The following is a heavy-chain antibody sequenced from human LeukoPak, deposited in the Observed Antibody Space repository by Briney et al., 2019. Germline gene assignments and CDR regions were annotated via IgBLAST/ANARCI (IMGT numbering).Heavy chain of an antibody. CDR1: GGTFICYA. V-gene: IGHV1-69*13. D-gene: IGHD5-24*01. J-gene: IGHJ5*02. Sequence: GGSVKFSCKASGGTFICYAISWLRQAPGQGLEWMGGFIPFFGTANYAQKVHGRVKITAYESTSTAYMELSSLRSEETAVYYCARDRRGYKTWGQGTLVTVSS. CDR2: FIPFFGTA. CDR3: ARDRRGYKT.